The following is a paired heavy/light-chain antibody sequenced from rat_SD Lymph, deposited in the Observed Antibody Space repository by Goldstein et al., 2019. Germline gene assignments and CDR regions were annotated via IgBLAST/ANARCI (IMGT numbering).Heavy chain of an antibody. J-gene: IGHJ2*01. CDR3: ARLRCILRAQHTMGITPFGY. D-gene: IGHD1-9*01. Sequence: EVQLVESGGGLVQPGRSLKLSCAASGFTFSNYYMAWVRQAPKKGLEWVATISTSGSRTYYPDSVKGRFTISRDNAKSSLYLQMNSLKSEDTATYYCARLRCILRAQHTMGITPFGYWGQGVMVTVSS. CDR2: ISTSGSRT. V-gene: IGHV5-25*01. CDR1: GFTFSNYY.
Light chain of an antibody. CDR1: ESVSTG. V-gene: IGKV3S10*01. J-gene: IGKJ5*01. CDR3: QQSWNDPPT. Sequence: DTVLTQSPALAVSPGERVTISCRASESVSTGMHWYQQKPGQQPKLLIYGASNLESGVPARFSGSGSGTDFTLTIDPVEADDTATYFCQQSWNDPPTFGSGTKLEIK. CDR2: GAS.